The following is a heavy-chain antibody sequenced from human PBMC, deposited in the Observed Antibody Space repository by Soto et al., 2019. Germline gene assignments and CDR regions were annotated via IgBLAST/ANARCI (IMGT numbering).Heavy chain of an antibody. CDR2: IIPIFGTA. V-gene: IGHV1-69*13. J-gene: IGHJ4*02. CDR3: ARQDTAMVFIGY. CDR1: GGTFSSYA. Sequence: SVMVSCKTCGGTFSSYAISWVRRAPGQGLEWMGGIIPIFGTANYAQKFQGRVTITADESTSTAYMELSSLGSEDTAVYYCARQDTAMVFIGYWGQGTLVTVSS. D-gene: IGHD5-18*01.